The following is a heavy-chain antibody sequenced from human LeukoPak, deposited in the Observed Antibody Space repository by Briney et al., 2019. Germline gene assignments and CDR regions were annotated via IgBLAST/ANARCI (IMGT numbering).Heavy chain of an antibody. J-gene: IGHJ4*02. CDR2: IYTSGST. V-gene: IGHV4-61*02. Sequence: PSETLSLTCTVCGGSISSGSYYWSWIRQPAGKGLEWIGRIYTSGSTYYNPSLKSRVTISVDTSKNQFSLKLSSVTAADTAVYYCARFEFGELLYPYFDYWGQGTLVTVSS. CDR3: ARFEFGELLYPYFDY. D-gene: IGHD3-10*01. CDR1: GGSISSGSYY.